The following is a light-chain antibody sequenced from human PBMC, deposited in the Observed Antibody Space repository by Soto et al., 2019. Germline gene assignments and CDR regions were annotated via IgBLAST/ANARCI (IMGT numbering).Light chain of an antibody. J-gene: IGKJ1*01. CDR2: KAS. CDR3: QHYNSYSEA. V-gene: IGKV1-5*03. CDR1: QTISSW. Sequence: DIQMTQSPSTLSGSVGDRVTITXRASQTISSWLAWYQQKPGKAPKLLIYKASTLKSGVPSRFSGSGSGTEFTLTISSLQPDDFATYYCQHYNSYSEAFGQGTKVYIK.